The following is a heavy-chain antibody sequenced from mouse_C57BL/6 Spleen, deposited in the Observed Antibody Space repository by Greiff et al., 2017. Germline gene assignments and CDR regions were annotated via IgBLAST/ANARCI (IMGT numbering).Heavy chain of an antibody. CDR3: ARRIYYYGSSSYAMDY. J-gene: IGHJ4*01. V-gene: IGHV1-59*01. CDR2: IDPSDSYT. D-gene: IGHD1-1*01. CDR1: GYTFTSYW. Sequence: VQLQQPGAELVRPGTSVKLSCKASGYTFTSYWMHWVKQRPGQGLEWIGVIDPSDSYTNYNQKFKGKATLTVDTSSSTAYMQLSSLTSEDSAVYYCARRIYYYGSSSYAMDYWGQGTSVTVSS.